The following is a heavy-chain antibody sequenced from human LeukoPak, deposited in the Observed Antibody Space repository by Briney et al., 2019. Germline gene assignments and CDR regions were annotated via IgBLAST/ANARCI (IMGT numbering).Heavy chain of an antibody. V-gene: IGHV4-34*01. Sequence: PSETLSLTCAVYGGSFSGYYWSWIRQPPGKGLEWIGEIYHSGSTNYNPSLKSRVTISVDKSKNQFSLKLSSVTAADTAVYYCAAWGATDAFDIWGQGTMVTVSS. CDR2: IYHSGST. D-gene: IGHD1-26*01. CDR1: GGSFSGYY. CDR3: AAWGATDAFDI. J-gene: IGHJ3*02.